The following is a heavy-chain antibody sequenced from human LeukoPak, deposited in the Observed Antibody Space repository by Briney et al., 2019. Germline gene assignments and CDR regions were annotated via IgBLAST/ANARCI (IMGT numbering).Heavy chain of an antibody. Sequence: PGGSLRLSCAASGFTFSSYWTHWVRQAPGKGLVWVSRINSDGSSTSYADSVKGRFTISRDNAKNTLYLQMNSLRAEDTAVYYCARDSGSYLNGYFQHWGQGTLVTVSS. CDR3: ARDSGSYLNGYFQH. CDR2: INSDGSST. D-gene: IGHD1-26*01. CDR1: GFTFSSYW. V-gene: IGHV3-74*01. J-gene: IGHJ1*01.